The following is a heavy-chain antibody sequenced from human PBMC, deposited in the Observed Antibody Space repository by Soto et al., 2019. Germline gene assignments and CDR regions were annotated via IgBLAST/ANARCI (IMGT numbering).Heavy chain of an antibody. CDR3: AKENWAIPDS. CDR2: ISGSGDNT. D-gene: IGHD7-27*01. Sequence: PGGSLRLSCAASGFTFTSYAMNWVRQAPGKGLEWVSAISGSGDNTYYADSVKGRFAISRDNAKNSLFLQMNNLTVEDTAVYYCAKENWAIPDSWGQGTLVTVSS. CDR1: GFTFTSYA. V-gene: IGHV3-23*01. J-gene: IGHJ4*02.